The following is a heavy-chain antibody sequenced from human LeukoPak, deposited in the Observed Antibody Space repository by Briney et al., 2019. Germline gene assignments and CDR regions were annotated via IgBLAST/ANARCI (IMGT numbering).Heavy chain of an antibody. Sequence: GGSLRLSCAASGFTFSSYSMNWVRQAPGKGLEWVSYISSSSGTICYADSVKGRFTISRDNAKNSLYLQMNSLRDEDTAVYYCAREIPYYYDSSGYRPDAFDIWGQGTMVTVSS. D-gene: IGHD3-22*01. J-gene: IGHJ3*02. V-gene: IGHV3-48*02. CDR1: GFTFSSYS. CDR2: ISSSSGTI. CDR3: AREIPYYYDSSGYRPDAFDI.